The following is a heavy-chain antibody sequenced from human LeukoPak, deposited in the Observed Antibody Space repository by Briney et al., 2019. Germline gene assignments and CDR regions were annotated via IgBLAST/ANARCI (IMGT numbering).Heavy chain of an antibody. J-gene: IGHJ2*01. V-gene: IGHV3-21*01. CDR3: ARAFTFTSGWYECYFDL. D-gene: IGHD6-19*01. CDR1: GFTFSSYS. CDR2: ISSSSSYI. Sequence: PGGSLRLSCAASGFTFSSYSMNWVRQAPGKGLEWVPSISSSSSYIYYADSVKGRFTISRDNAKNSLYLQMNSLRAEDTAVYYCARAFTFTSGWYECYFDLWGRGTLVTVSS.